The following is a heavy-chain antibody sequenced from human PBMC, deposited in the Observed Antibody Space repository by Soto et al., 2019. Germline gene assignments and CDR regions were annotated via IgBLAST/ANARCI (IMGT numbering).Heavy chain of an antibody. V-gene: IGHV1-69*01. CDR3: ARSGAYSSSQFGLDV. J-gene: IGHJ6*02. CDR2: IVTVFGTA. CDR1: GGSRNYNA. Sequence: QVQLVQSGADVKKPGSSVKVSCKASGGSRNYNAFSWVRQAPGQGLEWMGGIVTVFGTANHAQKFQGRATITADESTSSVYMELSSLTSEDTAVYYCARSGAYSSSQFGLDVWGQGTTVTVSS. D-gene: IGHD6-13*01.